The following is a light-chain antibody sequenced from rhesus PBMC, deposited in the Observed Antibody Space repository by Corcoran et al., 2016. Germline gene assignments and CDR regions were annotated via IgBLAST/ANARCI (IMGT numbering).Light chain of an antibody. CDR1: ENFNNY. J-gene: IGKJ2*01. CDR2: KAS. V-gene: IGKV1-74*01. Sequence: DIQMTQSPSSLSASVGDRVTIICRASENFNNYLHWYQQKPGKAPKLLIYKASTLQSGVPSRFSGSGSGTEFTLTISSLQPEDFATYYCQHSYGTPYSFGQGTKVEIK. CDR3: QHSYGTPYS.